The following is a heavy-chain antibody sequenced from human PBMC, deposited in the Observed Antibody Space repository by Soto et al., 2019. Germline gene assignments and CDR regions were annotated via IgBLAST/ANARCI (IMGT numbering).Heavy chain of an antibody. D-gene: IGHD1-7*01. CDR3: AKNQERELPRVIDF. J-gene: IGHJ4*02. CDR2: MSGSSSTT. V-gene: IGHV3-23*01. CDR1: GLTFSNYA. Sequence: EVRLLESGGGLVKPGGSLRLSCATSGLTFSNYAMSWVRQAPGGGLEWVSSMSGSSSTTYYADSVRGRFTISRDRSKNTLYLQMSSLRAEYTALYYCAKNQERELPRVIDFWGQGTLVTVSS.